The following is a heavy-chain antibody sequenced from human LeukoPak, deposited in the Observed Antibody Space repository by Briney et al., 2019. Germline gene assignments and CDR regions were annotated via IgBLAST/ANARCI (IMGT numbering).Heavy chain of an antibody. CDR2: ISGSGGST. V-gene: IGHV3-23*01. CDR1: GFTFSSYA. D-gene: IGHD4-23*01. CDR3: ARSVVTPSSWFDP. Sequence: GGSLRLSCAASGFTFSSYAMSWVRQAPGKGLEWVSAISGSGGSTYYADSVKGRFTISRDNSKNTLYLQMNSLRGEDTAIYYCARSVVTPSSWFDPWGQGTLVTVSS. J-gene: IGHJ5*02.